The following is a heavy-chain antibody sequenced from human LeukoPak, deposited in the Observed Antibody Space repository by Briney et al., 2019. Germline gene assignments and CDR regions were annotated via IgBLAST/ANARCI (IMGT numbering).Heavy chain of an antibody. Sequence: SVKVSRKASGGTFSSYAISWVRQAPGQGLEWMGRIIPILGIANYAQKFQGRVTITADKSTSTAYMELSSLRSEDTAVYYCARVSGYRNPVFDYWGQGTLVTVSS. CDR2: IIPILGIA. J-gene: IGHJ4*02. CDR3: ARVSGYRNPVFDY. CDR1: GGTFSSYA. V-gene: IGHV1-69*04. D-gene: IGHD3-3*01.